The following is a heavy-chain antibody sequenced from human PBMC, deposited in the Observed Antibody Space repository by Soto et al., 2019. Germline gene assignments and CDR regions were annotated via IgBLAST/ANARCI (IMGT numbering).Heavy chain of an antibody. CDR1: GDSVSSNSAA. CDR2: TYYRSKWYN. J-gene: IGHJ6*02. D-gene: IGHD3-3*01. V-gene: IGHV6-1*01. Sequence: SQTLSLTCAISGDSVSSNSAAWNWIRQSPSRGLEWLGRTYYRSKWYNDYAVSVKSRITINPATSKNQFSLQLNSVTPEDTAVYYCARSITIFGVVIRGGFLWGMDVWGQGTTVTVSS. CDR3: ARSITIFGVVIRGGFLWGMDV.